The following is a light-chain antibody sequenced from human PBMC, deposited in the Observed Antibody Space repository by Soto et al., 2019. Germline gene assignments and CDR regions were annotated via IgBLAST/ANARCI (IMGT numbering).Light chain of an antibody. CDR2: GAS. Sequence: EIVMTQSPATLSVSPGGRATLSCRASQSVSNNLAWYQQKPGQAPRLLIYGASTRATGISARFSGSGSGTEFTLTISSLQSEDFAVYYCQQHNNWPRTFGQGTKVEIK. CDR1: QSVSNN. CDR3: QQHNNWPRT. V-gene: IGKV3-15*01. J-gene: IGKJ1*01.